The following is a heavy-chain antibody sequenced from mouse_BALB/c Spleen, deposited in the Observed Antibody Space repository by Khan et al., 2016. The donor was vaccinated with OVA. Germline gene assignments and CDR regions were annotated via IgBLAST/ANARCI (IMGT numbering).Heavy chain of an antibody. V-gene: IGHV3-2*02. CDR2: ISSSGTT. D-gene: IGHD2-1*01. CDR1: DYSITSDYA. Sequence: EVELVESGPGLVTPSQSLSLTCTVTDYSITSDYAWNWIRQFPGNKLEWMGYISSSGTTSSNPSLKSRISLTRDTSKNQFFLQLKSVTTEDTATYYCARSLYYICGYAMDYWGRGTSVTVSS. J-gene: IGHJ4*01. CDR3: ARSLYYICGYAMDY.